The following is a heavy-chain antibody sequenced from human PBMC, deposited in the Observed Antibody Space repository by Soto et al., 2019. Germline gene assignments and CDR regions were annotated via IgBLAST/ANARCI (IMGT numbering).Heavy chain of an antibody. J-gene: IGHJ6*02. D-gene: IGHD3-3*01. Sequence: GGSLRLSCAASGFTFSSYGMHWVRQAPGKGLEWVAVISYDGSNKYYADSVKGRFTISRDNSKNTLYLQMNSLRAEDTAVYYCAKDHYDFWSGYYYYYGMDVWGQGTTVTVSS. CDR1: GFTFSSYG. CDR3: AKDHYDFWSGYYYYYGMDV. V-gene: IGHV3-30*18. CDR2: ISYDGSNK.